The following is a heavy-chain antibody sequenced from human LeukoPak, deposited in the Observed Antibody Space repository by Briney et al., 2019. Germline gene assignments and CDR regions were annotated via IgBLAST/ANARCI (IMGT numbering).Heavy chain of an antibody. CDR1: GGSISSYY. D-gene: IGHD3-22*01. J-gene: IGHJ4*02. Sequence: SETLSLTCTVSGGSISSYYWSWIRQPAGKGLEWIGRIYTSGSTNYNPSLKSRVTMSVDTSKNQFSLKLSSVTAADTAVYYCARDGYDSSGYFPEATNWGQGTLVTVSS. CDR2: IYTSGST. V-gene: IGHV4-4*07. CDR3: ARDGYDSSGYFPEATN.